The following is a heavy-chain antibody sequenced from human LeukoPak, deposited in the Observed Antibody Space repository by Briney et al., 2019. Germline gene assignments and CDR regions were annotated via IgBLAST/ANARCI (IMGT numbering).Heavy chain of an antibody. D-gene: IGHD6-13*01. CDR1: GGSISSSSYY. CDR2: IYYSGST. J-gene: IGHJ5*02. CDR3: ARHEEQQLVRGWFDP. Sequence: SETLSLTCTVSGGSISSSSYYWGWIRQPPGKGLEWIGSIYYSGSTYQNPSLKSRVTISVDTSKNQFSLKLSSVTAADTAVYYCARHEEQQLVRGWFDPWGQGTLVTVSS. V-gene: IGHV4-39*01.